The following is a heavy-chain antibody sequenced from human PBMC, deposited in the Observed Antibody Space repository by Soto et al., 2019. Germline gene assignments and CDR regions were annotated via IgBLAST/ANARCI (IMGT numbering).Heavy chain of an antibody. CDR1: GGSLSTNNW. Sequence: QVQLQESGPGLVKPPGTLSLNCDVSGGSLSTNNWWGWVRQPPGQGLKWLGAAYDSGPVNYNPSLKRRVYIKLEKSKNRFFLMMTALTTADTAVCYRARFRTGYYYYESWGQGTLITVS. CDR2: AYDSGPV. CDR3: ARFRTGYYYYES. J-gene: IGHJ4*02. V-gene: IGHV4-4*03. D-gene: IGHD3-22*01.